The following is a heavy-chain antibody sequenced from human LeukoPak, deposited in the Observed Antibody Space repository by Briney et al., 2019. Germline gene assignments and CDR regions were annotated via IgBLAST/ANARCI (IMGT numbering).Heavy chain of an antibody. D-gene: IGHD3-10*01. CDR1: GYSISSGYY. CDR2: IYYSGST. Sequence: SETLSLTCNVSGYSISSGYYWGWIRQPPGKGLEWIGYIYYSGSTNYNPSLKSRVTISADTSKNQFSLKLSSVTAADTAVYYCAGGGSRFHPWGQATLVTVSS. V-gene: IGHV4-38-2*02. J-gene: IGHJ5*02. CDR3: AGGGSRFHP.